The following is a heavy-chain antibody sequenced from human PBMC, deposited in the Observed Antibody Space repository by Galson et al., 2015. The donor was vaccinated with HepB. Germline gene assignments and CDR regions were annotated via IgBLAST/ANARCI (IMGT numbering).Heavy chain of an antibody. CDR1: GGTFRTYT. D-gene: IGHD1-26*01. CDR3: ALSPLSDKDMEPSFPNIRGRREPYFDD. J-gene: IGHJ4*02. V-gene: IGHV1-69*02. CDR2: IIPIVKRQ. Sequence: SVKVSCKTSGGTFRTYTVTWVRQSPGQGLQWMGRIIPIVKRQTYLPNFQGRLTITADKSTTTVYMDLSGLRYDDTAVYYCALSPLSDKDMEPSFPNIRGRREPYFDDWGPGTLVTVSS.